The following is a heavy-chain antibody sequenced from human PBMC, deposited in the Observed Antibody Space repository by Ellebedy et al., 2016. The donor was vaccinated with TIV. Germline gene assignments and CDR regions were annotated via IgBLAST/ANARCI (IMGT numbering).Heavy chain of an antibody. Sequence: GESLKISCAASGFTFSSYGMHWVRQAPGKGLEWVAFIRYDGSNKYYADSVKGRFTISRDNSKNTLYLQMNSLRAEDTAVYYCAKMDYYDSSGYPYWGQGTLVTVSS. CDR1: GFTFSSYG. J-gene: IGHJ4*02. CDR3: AKMDYYDSSGYPY. D-gene: IGHD3-22*01. CDR2: IRYDGSNK. V-gene: IGHV3-30*02.